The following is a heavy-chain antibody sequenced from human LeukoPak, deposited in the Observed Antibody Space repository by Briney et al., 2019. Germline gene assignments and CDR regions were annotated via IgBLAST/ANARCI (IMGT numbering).Heavy chain of an antibody. J-gene: IGHJ4*02. CDR3: ARSARWFGVDY. CDR1: GFTFSGYW. Sequence: GGSLRLSCAASGFTFSGYWMHWVRQAPGRGLVWVSRISSDGSSTIYADSVKGRFTISRDNSKNTLYLQMNSLRAEGTAVYYCARSARWFGVDYWGQGTLVTVSS. V-gene: IGHV3-74*01. CDR2: ISSDGSST. D-gene: IGHD3-10*01.